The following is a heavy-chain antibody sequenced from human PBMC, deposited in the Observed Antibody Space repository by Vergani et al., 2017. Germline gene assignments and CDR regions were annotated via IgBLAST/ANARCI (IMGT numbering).Heavy chain of an antibody. CDR3: ARELWYYDSSGYYWITFEP. V-gene: IGHV3-11*04. D-gene: IGHD3-22*01. Sequence: QVQLVESGGGLVKPGGSLRLSCAASGFTFSDYYMSWIRQAPGKGLEWVSYISSSGSTIYYADSVKGRFTISRDNAKNTLYLQMNSLRAEDTAVYYCARELWYYDSSGYYWITFEPWGQGTLVTVSS. CDR2: ISSSGSTI. CDR1: GFTFSDYY. J-gene: IGHJ5*02.